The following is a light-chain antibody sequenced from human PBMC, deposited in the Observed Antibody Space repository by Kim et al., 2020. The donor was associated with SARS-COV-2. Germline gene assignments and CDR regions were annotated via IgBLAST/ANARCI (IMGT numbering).Light chain of an antibody. J-gene: IGKJ2*03. CDR1: QSISSY. CDR2: AAS. Sequence: DIQMTQSPSSLSASVGDRVTITCRASQSISSYLNWYQQKPGKAPKLPIYAASSLQSGVPSRFSGSGSGTDFTLTISSLQPEDFATYYCQQSYSTPPEDSFGQGTKLEI. CDR3: QQSYSTPPEDS. V-gene: IGKV1-39*01.